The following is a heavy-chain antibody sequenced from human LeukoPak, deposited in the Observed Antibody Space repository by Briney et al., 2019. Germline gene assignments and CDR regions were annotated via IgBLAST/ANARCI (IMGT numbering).Heavy chain of an antibody. J-gene: IGHJ1*01. CDR2: VNPSGGST. CDR1: GYTFTSYY. V-gene: IGHV1-46*03. Sequence: ASVKVSCKASGYTFTSYYMHWVRQASGQGLEWMGIVNPSGGSTNYAQKFQGRVTMTSDTSTSTVYMELSSLRSEDTAVYYCARSSHHMMVEGGRYFQHWGQGTLVTVSS. CDR3: ARSSHHMMVEGGRYFQH. D-gene: IGHD3-16*01.